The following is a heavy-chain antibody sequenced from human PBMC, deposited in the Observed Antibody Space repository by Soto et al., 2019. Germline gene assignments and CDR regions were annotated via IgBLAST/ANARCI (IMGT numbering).Heavy chain of an antibody. D-gene: IGHD6-13*01. J-gene: IGHJ6*02. CDR3: AKGQVAGYSRTSGNCGMDV. CDR1: GFTFNSYG. CDR2: ISGSGGGT. V-gene: IGHV3-23*01. Sequence: EVQLLESGGGLVQPGGSLRLSCAGSGFTFNSYGMSWVRQAPGKGLEWVSGISGSGGGTDYADSVKGRFTISRDNSKNTLYLQTNSLRTEDTAIFYCAKGQVAGYSRTSGNCGMDVWGQGTTVAFSS.